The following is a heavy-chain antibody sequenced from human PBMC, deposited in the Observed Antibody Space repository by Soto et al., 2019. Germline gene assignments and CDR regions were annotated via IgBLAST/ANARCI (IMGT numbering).Heavy chain of an antibody. CDR3: ATTIYYYDSSGFDY. J-gene: IGHJ4*02. D-gene: IGHD3-22*01. V-gene: IGHV1-24*01. CDR2: FDPEDGET. CDR1: GYTLTELS. Sequence: AASVKVSCKVSGYTLTELSMHWVRQAPGKGLEWMGGFDPEDGETIYAQKFQGRVTMTEDTSTDTAYMELSSLRSEDTAVYYCATTIYYYDSSGFDYWGQGTLVTVSS.